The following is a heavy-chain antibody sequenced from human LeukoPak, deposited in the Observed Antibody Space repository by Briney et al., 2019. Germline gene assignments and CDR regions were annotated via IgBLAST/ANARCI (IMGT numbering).Heavy chain of an antibody. CDR2: INPNSGGT. D-gene: IGHD2-15*01. J-gene: IGHJ4*02. CDR1: GYTFTGYY. CDR3: ARDVVAATPYFDY. Sequence: ASVKVSCKASGYTFTGYYMHWVRQAPGQGLEWMGWINPNSGGTNYAQKLQGRVTMTTDTSTSTAYMELRSLRSDDTAVYYCARDVVAATPYFDYWGQGTLVTVSS. V-gene: IGHV1-2*02.